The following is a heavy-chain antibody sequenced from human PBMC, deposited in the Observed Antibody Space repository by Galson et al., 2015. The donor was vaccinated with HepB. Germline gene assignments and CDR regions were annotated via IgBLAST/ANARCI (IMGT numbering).Heavy chain of an antibody. J-gene: IGHJ5*02. CDR1: GFTFSRHW. CDR3: ARGVYNWFDP. Sequence: SLRLSYAASGFTFSRHWMHWVRQAPGQGLVWVSRIHSDGTSTNYAESVKGRFTISRDNAKNTLYLQMNSLRAEDTAVYYCARGVYNWFDPWGQGTLVTVSS. V-gene: IGHV3-74*01. D-gene: IGHD3-10*01. CDR2: IHSDGTST.